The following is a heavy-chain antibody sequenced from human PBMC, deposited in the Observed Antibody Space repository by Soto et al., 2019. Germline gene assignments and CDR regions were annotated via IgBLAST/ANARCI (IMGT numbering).Heavy chain of an antibody. CDR2: INHSGST. CDR1: GGSFSGYY. V-gene: IGHV4-34*01. Sequence: SETLSLTCAVYGGSFSGYYWSWIRQPPGKGLEWIGEINHSGSTNYNPSLKSRVTISVDTSKNQFSLKLSSVTAADTAVYYCARGARTYYYYYYYMDVWGKGTTVTSP. J-gene: IGHJ6*03. D-gene: IGHD6-6*01. CDR3: ARGARTYYYYYYYMDV.